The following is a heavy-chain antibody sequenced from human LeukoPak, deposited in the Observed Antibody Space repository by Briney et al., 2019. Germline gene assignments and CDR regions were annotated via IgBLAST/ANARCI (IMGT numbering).Heavy chain of an antibody. CDR2: IYSGGST. D-gene: IGHD1-26*01. Sequence: GGSLRLSCAASGFAVSSNYMSWVRQAPGKGLEWVSVIYSGGSTYYADSVKGRFTISRDNSKNTLYLQMNSLRAEDTAVYYCARDGRGSYYFDYWGQGTLVTVSS. CDR3: ARDGRGSYYFDY. CDR1: GFAVSSNY. V-gene: IGHV3-66*01. J-gene: IGHJ4*02.